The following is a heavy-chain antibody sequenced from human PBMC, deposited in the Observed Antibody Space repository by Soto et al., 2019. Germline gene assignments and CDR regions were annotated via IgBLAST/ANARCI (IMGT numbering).Heavy chain of an antibody. V-gene: IGHV3-20*01. Sequence: EEQLVESGGGVVRPGGSLRLSCVAYGFKFDDYAMSWVRQVPGKGLEWVSGINWDGGNTGHADSVKGRFNISRDNTKNSLYLQMNSLRAEDTALYQCARDPAGARSDLWSGYYSSFDPWGQGTLVTVSS. CDR2: INWDGGNT. J-gene: IGHJ5*02. D-gene: IGHD3-3*01. CDR1: GFKFDDYA. CDR3: ARDPAGARSDLWSGYYSSFDP.